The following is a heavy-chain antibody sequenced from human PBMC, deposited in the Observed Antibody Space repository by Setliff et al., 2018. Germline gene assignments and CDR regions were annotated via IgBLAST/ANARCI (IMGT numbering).Heavy chain of an antibody. CDR3: ARATSGWYSAYYYYMDV. CDR1: GGSVNSGYDN. J-gene: IGHJ6*03. V-gene: IGHV4-61*09. CDR2: INRRGST. D-gene: IGHD6-19*01. Sequence: SETLSLTCTVSGGSVNSGYDNWNWLRQPAGKGLEWIGHINRRGSTNFTPSLKSRVTISLDTSKNQFSLNLTAVTAADTAVYYCARATSGWYSAYYYYMDVWGKGTTVTVSS.